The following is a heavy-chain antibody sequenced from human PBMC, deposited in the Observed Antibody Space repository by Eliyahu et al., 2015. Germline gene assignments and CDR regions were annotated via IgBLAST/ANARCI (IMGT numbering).Heavy chain of an antibody. D-gene: IGHD3-3*01. J-gene: IGHJ4*02. CDR3: ARVLTYYDFWSGYNDY. Sequence: EVQLVESGGGLVQPGGSLRLSCAASGFTFSXXWMSWVRQAPGKGLEGVANIKQDGSEKYYVDSVKGRFTISRDNAKNSLYLQMNSLRAEDTAVYYCARVLTYYDFWSGYNDYWGQGTLVTVSS. CDR2: IKQDGSEK. V-gene: IGHV3-7*01. CDR1: GFTFSXXW.